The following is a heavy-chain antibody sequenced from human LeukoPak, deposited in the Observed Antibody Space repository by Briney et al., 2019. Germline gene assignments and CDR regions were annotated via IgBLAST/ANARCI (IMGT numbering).Heavy chain of an antibody. CDR3: ARHRWTGTFNFDY. Sequence: ESSETLSLTCTVSGGSISSSGDSWGWIRQPPGKGLEWIGSLFSGGTTYYNSSLKSRVTIFVGTSNNQFSLRLNSVTAADTAVYYCARHRWTGTFNFDYWGQGTLVTVSS. V-gene: IGHV4-39*01. D-gene: IGHD1-1*01. CDR1: GGSISSSGDS. J-gene: IGHJ4*02. CDR2: LFSGGTT.